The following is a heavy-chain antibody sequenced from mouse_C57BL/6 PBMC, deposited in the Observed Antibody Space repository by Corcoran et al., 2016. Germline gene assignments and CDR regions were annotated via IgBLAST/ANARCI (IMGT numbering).Heavy chain of an antibody. CDR1: GYAFSSYW. J-gene: IGHJ2*01. CDR3: ARSPAYYSNYPYYFDY. CDR2: IYPGDGDT. V-gene: IGHV1-80*01. D-gene: IGHD2-5*01. Sequence: QVQLQQSGAELVKPGASVKISCKASGYAFSSYWMNWVKQRPGKGLGLIGQIYPGDGDTNYNGKFKGKATLTADKSSSTAYMQLSSLTSEDSAVYFCARSPAYYSNYPYYFDYWGQGTTLTVSS.